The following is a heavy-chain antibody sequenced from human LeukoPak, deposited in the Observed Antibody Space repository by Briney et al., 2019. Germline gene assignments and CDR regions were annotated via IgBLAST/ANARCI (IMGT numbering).Heavy chain of an antibody. CDR3: ASEYAYSGSYAFDY. D-gene: IGHD1-26*01. V-gene: IGHV3-30-3*01. Sequence: GGSLRLSCAASGFTFSSYAMHWVRQAPGKGLEWVAVISYDGSNKYYADSVKGRFTISRDNSKNTLYLQMISLRAEDTAVYYCASEYAYSGSYAFDYWGQGTLVTVSS. J-gene: IGHJ4*02. CDR1: GFTFSSYA. CDR2: ISYDGSNK.